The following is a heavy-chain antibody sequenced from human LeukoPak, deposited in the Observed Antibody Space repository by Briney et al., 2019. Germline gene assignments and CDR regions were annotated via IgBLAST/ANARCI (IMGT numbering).Heavy chain of an antibody. CDR1: GFTFSSYS. V-gene: IGHV3-21*01. Sequence: GGSLRLSCAASGFTFSSYSMNWVRQAPGKGLEWVSSISSSSSYIYYADSVKGRFTISRDNAKNSLCLQMNSLRAEDTAVYYCARDPAANLWFDPWGQGTLVTVSS. D-gene: IGHD2-2*01. CDR3: ARDPAANLWFDP. CDR2: ISSSSSYI. J-gene: IGHJ5*02.